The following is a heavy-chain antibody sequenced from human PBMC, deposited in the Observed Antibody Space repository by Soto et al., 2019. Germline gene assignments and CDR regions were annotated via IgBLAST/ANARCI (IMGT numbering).Heavy chain of an antibody. V-gene: IGHV3-23*01. CDR1: GFPFGENP. J-gene: IGHJ4*02. CDR3: AKDEVGATRH. CDR2: IGGSGRDT. D-gene: IGHD1-26*01. Sequence: EVRLLDSGGGLVQPGGPLRLLVVGSGFPFGENPMGWVRQAPGKGLEWVSAIGGSGRDTYYAESVKDRFIISRDNSKNTVSLQMNSLRAEDTALYYCAKDEVGATRHWGQGTLVIVSS.